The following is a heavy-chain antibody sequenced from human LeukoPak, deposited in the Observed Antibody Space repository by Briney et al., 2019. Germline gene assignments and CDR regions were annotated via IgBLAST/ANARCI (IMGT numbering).Heavy chain of an antibody. D-gene: IGHD6-19*01. CDR1: GFTVTNAW. CDR2: ISSSSSYT. J-gene: IGHJ4*02. CDR3: ARCGSGWYYFDY. V-gene: IGHV3-11*06. Sequence: GGSLRLSCAAAGFTVTNAWMTWVRQAPGKGLEWVSYISSSSSYTNYADSVKGRFTISRDNAKNSLYLQMNSLRAEDTAVYYCARCGSGWYYFDYWGQGTLVTVSS.